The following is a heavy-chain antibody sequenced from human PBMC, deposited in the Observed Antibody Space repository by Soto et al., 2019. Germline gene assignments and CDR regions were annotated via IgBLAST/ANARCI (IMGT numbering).Heavy chain of an antibody. CDR2: INSYNGNT. CDR3: ARVAAGGYGYNGLDY. V-gene: IGHV1-18*03. Sequence: QVQVVQSGAEVKKPGASVKVSCKASGYTFSHYGFSWVRQAPVQGLEWMGWINSYNGNTNYAQKFQGRVIMNTDTSTRIGYIELGSLSPDDIGGYYCARVAAGGYGYNGLDYRGRGSLVTVSS. J-gene: IGHJ4*02. D-gene: IGHD5-18*01. CDR1: GYTFSHYG.